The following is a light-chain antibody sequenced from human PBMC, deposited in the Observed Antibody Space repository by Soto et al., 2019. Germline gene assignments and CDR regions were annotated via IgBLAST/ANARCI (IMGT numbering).Light chain of an antibody. Sequence: EIVLTQSPSTLSLSPGERATLSCRASQSVSSSYLAWYQQKPGQAPRLLIYGASSRETGIPDRFSGSGSGTEFTLTISRLQPEDCAVYYCQQYSSSPFTFGPGTKVDIK. CDR1: QSVSSSY. CDR2: GAS. V-gene: IGKV3-20*01. CDR3: QQYSSSPFT. J-gene: IGKJ3*01.